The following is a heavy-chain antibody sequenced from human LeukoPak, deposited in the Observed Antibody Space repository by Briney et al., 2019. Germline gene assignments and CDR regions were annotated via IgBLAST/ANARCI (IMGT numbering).Heavy chain of an antibody. V-gene: IGHV3-23*01. Sequence: GGSLRLSCAASGFTFSSYAMSWVRQAPGKGLEWVSAISGSGGSTYYADSVKGRFTISRDNSKNTLYLRMNSLRAEDTAVYYCAKSPNYYDSSGFDYWGQGTLVTVSS. J-gene: IGHJ4*02. CDR2: ISGSGGST. D-gene: IGHD3-22*01. CDR3: AKSPNYYDSSGFDY. CDR1: GFTFSSYA.